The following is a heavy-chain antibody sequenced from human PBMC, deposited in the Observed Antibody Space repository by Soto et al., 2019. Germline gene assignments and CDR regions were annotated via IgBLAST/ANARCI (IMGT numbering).Heavy chain of an antibody. Sequence: GGSLRLSCAASGFTFSNAWMSWVRQAPGKGLEWVGRIKSKTDGGTTDYAAPVKGRFTISRDDSKNTLYLQMNSLKTEDTAVYYCTTDSLHYYDSSRPWFDPWGQGTRVTVSS. CDR3: TTDSLHYYDSSRPWFDP. V-gene: IGHV3-15*01. D-gene: IGHD3-22*01. CDR1: GFTFSNAW. J-gene: IGHJ5*02. CDR2: IKSKTDGGTT.